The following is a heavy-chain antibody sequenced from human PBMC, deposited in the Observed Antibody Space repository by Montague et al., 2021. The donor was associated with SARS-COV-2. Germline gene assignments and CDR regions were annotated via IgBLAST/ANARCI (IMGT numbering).Heavy chain of an antibody. CDR2: INHSGST. D-gene: IGHD3-22*01. J-gene: IGHJ4*02. Sequence: SETLSLTCAVYGGSFSGYYWSWIRQPPGKGLEWIGEINHSGSTKYNPSLKSRATISVDTSKNQFSLKLSSVTVADTAVYYCVRGTERVFTYDYDSSGYASDYWGQGTLVTVSS. CDR1: GGSFSGYY. V-gene: IGHV4-34*01. CDR3: VRGTERVFTYDYDSSGYASDY.